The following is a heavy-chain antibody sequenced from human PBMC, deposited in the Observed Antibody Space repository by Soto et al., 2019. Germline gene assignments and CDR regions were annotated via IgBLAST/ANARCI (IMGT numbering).Heavy chain of an antibody. D-gene: IGHD1-26*01. V-gene: IGHV1-18*01. CDR3: ARDLGGQIVDY. J-gene: IGHJ4*02. CDR1: GYTFTSYG. Sequence: QVQLVQSGAEVKKPGASVKVSCKASGYTFTSYGISWVRQAAGQGLEWMGWISGYNGNTKYAQKLQGRVTMTTDTSTSTVYMELRSLRSDDTAVYYCARDLGGQIVDYWGQGTLVTVSS. CDR2: ISGYNGNT.